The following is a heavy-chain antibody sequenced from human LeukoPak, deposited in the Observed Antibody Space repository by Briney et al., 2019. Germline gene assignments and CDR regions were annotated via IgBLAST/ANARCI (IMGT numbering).Heavy chain of an antibody. V-gene: IGHV3-30*18. CDR2: ISYDGSNK. J-gene: IGHJ3*02. CDR3: AKDKWRMFNAFDI. CDR1: GFTFSSYG. Sequence: GGSLRLSCAASGFTFSSYGMHWVRQAPGKGLEWVAVISYDGSNKYYADSVKGRFAISRDNSKNTLYLQMNSLRAEDTAVYYCAKDKWRMFNAFDIWGQGTMVTVSS. D-gene: IGHD2-8*01.